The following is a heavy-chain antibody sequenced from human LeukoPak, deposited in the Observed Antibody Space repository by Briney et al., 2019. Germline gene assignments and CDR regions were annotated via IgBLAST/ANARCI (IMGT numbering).Heavy chain of an antibody. CDR2: ISSSSSYI. V-gene: IGHV3-21*01. CDR3: ARGGLDAFDI. J-gene: IGHJ3*02. CDR1: GXTFSSYS. Sequence: GGSLRLSCAASGXTFSSYSMNWVRQAPGKGLEWVSSISSSSSYIYYADSVKGRFTISRDNAKNSLYLQMNSLRAEDTAVYYCARGGLDAFDIWGQGTMVTVSS.